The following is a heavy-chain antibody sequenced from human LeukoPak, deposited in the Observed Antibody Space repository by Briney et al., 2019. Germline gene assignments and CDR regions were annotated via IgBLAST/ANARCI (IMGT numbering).Heavy chain of an antibody. J-gene: IGHJ5*02. CDR2: IYYSGTT. CDR3: ARGRLLRITIFGVVSWFDP. D-gene: IGHD3-3*01. V-gene: IGHV4-39*07. CDR1: GVSINSRTYY. Sequence: TPSETLSLTCTVSGVSINSRTYYWGWIRQPPGKGLEWIGGIYYSGTTYYNPSLKSRVTMSVDTSKNQFSLKLSSVTAADTAVYYCARGRLLRITIFGVVSWFDPWGQGTLVTVSS.